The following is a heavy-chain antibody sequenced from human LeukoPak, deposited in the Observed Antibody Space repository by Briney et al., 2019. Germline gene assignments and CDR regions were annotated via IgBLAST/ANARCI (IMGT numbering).Heavy chain of an antibody. CDR1: GGSISSYY. CDR2: IYYSGST. Sequence: SETLSLTCTVSGGSISSYYWSWIRQPPGKGLEWIGYIYYSGSTNYNPSLKSRVTISVDTSKNQFSLKLTSVTAADTAVYYCARITDLSVATDYWGQGTLVTVSS. V-gene: IGHV4-59*08. J-gene: IGHJ4*02. D-gene: IGHD6-19*01. CDR3: ARITDLSVATDY.